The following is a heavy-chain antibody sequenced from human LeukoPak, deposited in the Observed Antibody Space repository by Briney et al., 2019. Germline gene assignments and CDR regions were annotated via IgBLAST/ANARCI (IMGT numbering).Heavy chain of an antibody. CDR1: GITVSSNY. V-gene: IGHV3-53*01. CDR3: ARDNAPYTSTSSGLGLFDY. CDR2: IFSGGNT. D-gene: IGHD2-2*02. Sequence: GGSLSLSCAASGITVSSNYMNWVRQAPGKGLEWVSVIFSGGNTYYADSVKGRSAISRDNSKNTVYLQMNSLRAEDTAIYYCARDNAPYTSTSSGLGLFDYWGQGTLVTVSS. J-gene: IGHJ4*02.